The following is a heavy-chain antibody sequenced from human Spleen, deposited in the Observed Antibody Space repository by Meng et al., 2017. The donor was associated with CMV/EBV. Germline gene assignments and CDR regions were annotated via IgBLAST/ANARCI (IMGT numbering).Heavy chain of an antibody. CDR2: ISSTGRDI. J-gene: IGHJ4*02. CDR3: ARDRNIRFLEWLLSFDY. D-gene: IGHD3-3*01. Sequence: GESLKISCTASGFTFSSFNMNWIRQAPGKGLGWVSSISSTGRDIFYAGSLKGRFTISRDNARNSLFLQMDSLRAEDTAVYYCARDRNIRFLEWLLSFDYWGQGALVTVSS. V-gene: IGHV3-21*01. CDR1: GFTFSSFN.